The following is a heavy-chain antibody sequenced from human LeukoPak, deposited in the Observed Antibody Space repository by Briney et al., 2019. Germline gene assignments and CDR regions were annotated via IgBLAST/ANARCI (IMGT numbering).Heavy chain of an antibody. CDR1: GFTFSSYS. V-gene: IGHV3-21*01. CDR3: ARAVPYYYDSSGYYYAGSNFDY. Sequence: GGSLRLSCAASGFTFSSYSINWVRQAPGKGLEWVSCVSSTSSFIYYADSVKGRFTISRDNAKNSLYLQMNSLRAEDTAVYYCARAVPYYYDSSGYYYAGSNFDYWGQGTLVTVSS. CDR2: VSSTSSFI. J-gene: IGHJ4*02. D-gene: IGHD3-22*01.